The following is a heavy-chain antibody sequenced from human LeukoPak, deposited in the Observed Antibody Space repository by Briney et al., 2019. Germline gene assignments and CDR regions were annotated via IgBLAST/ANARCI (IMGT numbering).Heavy chain of an antibody. V-gene: IGHV4-39*07. D-gene: IGHD3-10*01. CDR1: SGSVSTSNYY. CDR3: AREDDGSGFRYYYYYYMDV. Sequence: SETLSLTCTVSSGSVSTSNYYWGWVRQPPGKALEWIGNIFYSGSTYYSPSLKSRVTISVDTSKNQFSLKLSSVTAADTAVYYCAREDDGSGFRYYYYYYMDVWGKGTTVTVSS. CDR2: IFYSGST. J-gene: IGHJ6*03.